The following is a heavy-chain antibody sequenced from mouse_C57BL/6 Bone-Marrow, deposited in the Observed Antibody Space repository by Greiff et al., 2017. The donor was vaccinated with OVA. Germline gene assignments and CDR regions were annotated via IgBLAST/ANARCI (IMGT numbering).Heavy chain of an antibody. CDR3: ARGPTVVAHYYAMDY. J-gene: IGHJ4*01. CDR1: GYTFTSYW. V-gene: IGHV1-69*01. Sequence: VQLQQPGAELVMPGASVKLSCKASGYTFTSYWMHWVKQRPGQGLEWIGEIDPSDSYTNYNQKFKGKSTLTVDKSSSTAYMQLSSLTSEDSAVYYCARGPTVVAHYYAMDYWGQGTSVTVSS. D-gene: IGHD1-1*01. CDR2: IDPSDSYT.